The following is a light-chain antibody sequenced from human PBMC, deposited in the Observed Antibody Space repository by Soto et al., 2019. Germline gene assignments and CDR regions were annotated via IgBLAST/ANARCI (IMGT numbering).Light chain of an antibody. CDR1: QSIGLA. J-gene: IGKJ3*01. CDR3: QQYSASPRT. Sequence: EIVLTQSPATLSLSPGERATLSCRASQSIGLAIAWYQHKPGQAPRLLIYGASNRATGIPDRFSASGAGTDFTLTISRLEPEDSAVYYCQQYSASPRTFGPGTKVDIK. CDR2: GAS. V-gene: IGKV3-11*01.